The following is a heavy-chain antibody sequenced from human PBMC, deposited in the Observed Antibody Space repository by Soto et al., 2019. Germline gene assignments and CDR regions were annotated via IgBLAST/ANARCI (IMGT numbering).Heavy chain of an antibody. CDR1: GGSISSYY. V-gene: IGHV4-59*08. CDR3: ARQPPLGELSLYYYYGMDV. J-gene: IGHJ6*02. CDR2: IYYSGST. D-gene: IGHD3-16*02. Sequence: SETLSLTCTVSGGSISSYYWSWIRQPPGKGLEWIGYIYYSGSTNYNPSLKSRVTISVDTSKNQFSLKLSSVTAADTAVYYCARQPPLGELSLYYYYGMDVWGQGTTVTVSS.